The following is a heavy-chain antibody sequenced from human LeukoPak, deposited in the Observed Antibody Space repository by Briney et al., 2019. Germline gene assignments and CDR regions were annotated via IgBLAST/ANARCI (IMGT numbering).Heavy chain of an antibody. J-gene: IGHJ4*02. CDR2: INPDSGGT. CDR3: AGAGYSGSYYYYFDF. D-gene: IGHD1-26*01. V-gene: IGHV1-2*02. Sequence: GASVKVSCKASGYTFTGYYIHWVRQAPGQGLGWRGGINPDSGGTSYAQKFQGRVTMTRDTAISTVYMELSSLRSDDTAVYYCAGAGYSGSYYYYFDFWGQGTLVTVSS. CDR1: GYTFTGYY.